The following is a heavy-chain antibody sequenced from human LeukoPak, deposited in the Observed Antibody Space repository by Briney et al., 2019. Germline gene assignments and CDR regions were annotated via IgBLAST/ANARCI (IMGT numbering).Heavy chain of an antibody. V-gene: IGHV4-59*01. Sequence: PSETLSLTCTVSSGSISSYYWSWVRQPPGKGLEWIGHIYDTGNTNYNPSLESRVTISVDTSKNQFSLRLTSVTAADTAVYFCARATPWLLPGYWGQGTLVTVSS. CDR2: IYDTGNT. J-gene: IGHJ4*02. D-gene: IGHD3-22*01. CDR3: ARATPWLLPGY. CDR1: SGSISSYY.